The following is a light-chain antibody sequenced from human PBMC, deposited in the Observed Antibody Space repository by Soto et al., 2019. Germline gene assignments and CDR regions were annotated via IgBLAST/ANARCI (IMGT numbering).Light chain of an antibody. J-gene: IGKJ3*01. CDR1: QDIKTY. CDR2: GTF. V-gene: IGKV1-9*01. Sequence: IQLTQSPSSLSASVGDRVSITCRASQDIKTYLAWYQQKQGKAPKLLIYGTFTLQSGVQSRFNGSGSVTYFTLIISRLQPEEFATYYCQHLTNYPPLTFGPGNKV. CDR3: QHLTNYPPLT.